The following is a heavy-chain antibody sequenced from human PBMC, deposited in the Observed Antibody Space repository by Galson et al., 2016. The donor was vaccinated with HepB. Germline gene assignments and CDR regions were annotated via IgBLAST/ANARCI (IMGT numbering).Heavy chain of an antibody. J-gene: IGHJ4*02. V-gene: IGHV3-7*03. D-gene: IGHD3-10*01. CDR3: ARKGGIYSPWGY. CDR2: IKQDGNEK. Sequence: SLRLSCAASSFTVSSDYMNWVRQAPGKGLEWVANIKQDGNEKYYVDSVKGRFTISRDNAKNSMYLQMNSLRAEDTAVYYCARKGGIYSPWGYWGQGTLVTVSS. CDR1: SFTVSSDY.